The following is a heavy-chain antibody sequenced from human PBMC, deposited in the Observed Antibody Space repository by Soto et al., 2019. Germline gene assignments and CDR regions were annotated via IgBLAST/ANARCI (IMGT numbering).Heavy chain of an antibody. CDR2: IWYDGSNK. CDR3: ARDSASRSVYYYYGMDV. V-gene: IGHV3-33*01. D-gene: IGHD3-3*01. CDR1: GFTFSSYG. Sequence: GGSLRLSCAASGFTFSSYGMHWVRQAPGKGLEWVAVIWYDGSNKYYADSVKGRFTISRDNSKNTLYLQMNSLRAEDTAVYYCARDSASRSVYYYYGMDVWGQGTTVTVSS. J-gene: IGHJ6*02.